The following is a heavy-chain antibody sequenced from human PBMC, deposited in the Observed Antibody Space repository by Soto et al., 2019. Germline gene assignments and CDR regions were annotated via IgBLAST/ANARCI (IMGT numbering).Heavy chain of an antibody. Sequence: GGSLRLSCAASGFTFSSYAMHWVRQAPGKGLEWVAVISYDGSNKYYADSVKGRFTISRDNSKNTLYLQMNSLRAEDTAVYYCASSIVDTAMPTEGGPWGQGTLVTVSS. CDR3: ASSIVDTAMPTEGGP. CDR2: ISYDGSNK. V-gene: IGHV3-30-3*01. CDR1: GFTFSSYA. J-gene: IGHJ5*02. D-gene: IGHD5-18*01.